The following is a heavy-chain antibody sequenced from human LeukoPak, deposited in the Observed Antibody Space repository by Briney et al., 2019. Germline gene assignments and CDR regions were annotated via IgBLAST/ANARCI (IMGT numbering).Heavy chain of an antibody. J-gene: IGHJ4*02. Sequence: GGSLRLSCAASGFTFSSYSMNWVRQAPGKGLEWVSSISSSSSYIYYADSVKGRFTISRDNAKNSLYLQMNSLRAEDTAVYYCARWVEDTAMAYYFDYWGQGTLVTVSS. CDR2: ISSSSSYI. D-gene: IGHD5-18*01. CDR1: GFTFSSYS. V-gene: IGHV3-21*01. CDR3: ARWVEDTAMAYYFDY.